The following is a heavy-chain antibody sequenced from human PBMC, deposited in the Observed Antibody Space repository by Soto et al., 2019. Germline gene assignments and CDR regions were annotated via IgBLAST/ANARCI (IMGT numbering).Heavy chain of an antibody. D-gene: IGHD3-3*01. J-gene: IGHJ6*02. CDR1: GFSLSTSGVG. V-gene: IGHV2-5*02. CDR3: AHSTSTRHYDFWSGPRPDV. Sequence: SGPTLVNPTQTLTLTCTFSGFSLSTSGVGVGWIRQPPGKALEWLALIYWDDDKRYSPSLKSRLTITKDTSKNQVVLTMTSMDPVDTATYYCAHSTSTRHYDFWSGPRPDVWGQGTTVTVSS. CDR2: IYWDDDK.